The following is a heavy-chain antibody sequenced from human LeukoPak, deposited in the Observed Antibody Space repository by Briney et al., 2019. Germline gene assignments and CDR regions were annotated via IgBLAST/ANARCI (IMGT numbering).Heavy chain of an antibody. J-gene: IGHJ4*02. Sequence: ASVKVSCKASGYRFTGYYIHWVRQAPGQGLEWMGWINPNSGGTNYAQKFQGRVTMTTDTSTSTAYMELRSLRSDDTAVYYCARGDYYDSSGVDYWGQGTLVTVSS. CDR1: GYRFTGYY. D-gene: IGHD3-22*01. V-gene: IGHV1-2*02. CDR3: ARGDYYDSSGVDY. CDR2: INPNSGGT.